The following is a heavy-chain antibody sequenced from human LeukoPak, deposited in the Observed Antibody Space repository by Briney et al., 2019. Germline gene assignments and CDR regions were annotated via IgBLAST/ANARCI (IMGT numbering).Heavy chain of an antibody. CDR1: GFTFDDYG. D-gene: IGHD2-21*02. CDR2: INWNGGST. V-gene: IGHV3-20*04. Sequence: GGSLRLSCAASGFTFDDYGMSWVRQAPGKGLEWVSGINWNGGSTGYADSVKGRFTISRDNAKNSLYLQMSGLRAEDTAVYLCARDDGGDFNDAFDIWGQGTMVTVSS. CDR3: ARDDGGDFNDAFDI. J-gene: IGHJ3*02.